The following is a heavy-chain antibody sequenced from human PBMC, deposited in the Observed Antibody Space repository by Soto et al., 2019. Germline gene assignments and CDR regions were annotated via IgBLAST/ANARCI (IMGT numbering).Heavy chain of an antibody. V-gene: IGHV3-23*01. CDR2: ISGSGGST. J-gene: IGHJ3*02. Sequence: GGSLRLTCVASGFTFSSYAMSWVRQAPGKGLEWVSGISGSGGSTTYADSVKGRFTISRDNSKNTLYLQMNSLRAEDTAVYYCAKDQVQVTVAGSGAFDIWGQGTMVTVSS. CDR1: GFTFSSYA. CDR3: AKDQVQVTVAGSGAFDI. D-gene: IGHD6-19*01.